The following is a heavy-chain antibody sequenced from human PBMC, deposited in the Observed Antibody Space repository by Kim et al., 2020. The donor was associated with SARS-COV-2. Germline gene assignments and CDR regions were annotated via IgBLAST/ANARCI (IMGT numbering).Heavy chain of an antibody. D-gene: IGHD1-1*01. CDR3: TRVPGTPLAFWDAFDI. Sequence: ENGRVTISRDESKNTAYLQMNSLKTEDTAVYFCTRVPGTPLAFWDAFDIWGQGTMVTVSS. V-gene: IGHV3-73*01. J-gene: IGHJ3*02.